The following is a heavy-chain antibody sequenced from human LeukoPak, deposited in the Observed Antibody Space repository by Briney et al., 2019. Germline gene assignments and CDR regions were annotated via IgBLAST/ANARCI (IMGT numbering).Heavy chain of an antibody. J-gene: IGHJ4*02. CDR2: MNSNSGNT. Sequence: ASVKVSCKASGYTFTSYDINWVRQATGQGLEWMGWMNSNSGNTGYAQKFQGRVTMTRNTSISTAYMELSSLRSEDTAVYYCARGLYSGYDWNYWGQGTLVTVSS. V-gene: IGHV1-8*01. D-gene: IGHD5-12*01. CDR1: GYTFTSYD. CDR3: ARGLYSGYDWNY.